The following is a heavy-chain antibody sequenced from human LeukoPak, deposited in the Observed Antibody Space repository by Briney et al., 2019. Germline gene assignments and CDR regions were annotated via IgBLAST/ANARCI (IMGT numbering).Heavy chain of an antibody. D-gene: IGHD4-17*01. Sequence: PGGSLRLSCAASGFTFSSYAMSWVRQAPGKGLEWVSGISGSGGSTYYADSVEGRFTICGDNSKNMLELQMNTLRAEDTAVYYCAKASTSTVTPTDYWGQGTLVTVSS. CDR3: AKASTSTVTPTDY. CDR1: GFTFSSYA. V-gene: IGHV3-23*01. CDR2: ISGSGGST. J-gene: IGHJ4*02.